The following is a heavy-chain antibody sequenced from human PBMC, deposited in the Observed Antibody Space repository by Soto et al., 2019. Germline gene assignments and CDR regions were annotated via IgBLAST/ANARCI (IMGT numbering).Heavy chain of an antibody. D-gene: IGHD3-3*01. CDR1: GGTFSSYA. V-gene: IGHV1-69*13. J-gene: IGHJ5*02. CDR3: AGEGAITIFGVVIPWFDP. CDR2: IIPIFGTA. Sequence: GASVKVSCKASGGTFSSYAISWVRQAPGQGLEWMGGIIPIFGTANYAQKFQGRVTITADESTSTAYMELSSLRSEDTAVYYCAGEGAITIFGVVIPWFDPWGQGTLVTVSS.